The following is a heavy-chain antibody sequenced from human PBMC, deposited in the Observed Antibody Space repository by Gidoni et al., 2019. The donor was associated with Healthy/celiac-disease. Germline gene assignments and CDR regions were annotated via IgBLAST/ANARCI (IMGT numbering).Heavy chain of an antibody. CDR2: IYYSGST. CDR1: GGSISSSSYY. J-gene: IGHJ4*02. V-gene: IGHV4-39*01. D-gene: IGHD3-16*01. CDR3: ARHHKGGGFNFDY. Sequence: QLQLQESGPGLVKPSETLSLTCTVSGGSISSSSYYWGWIRQPPGKGLEWIGSIYYSGSTYYNPSLKRRVPISVDTSKNQFSLKLSSVTAADTAVYYCARHHKGGGFNFDYWGQGTLVTVSS.